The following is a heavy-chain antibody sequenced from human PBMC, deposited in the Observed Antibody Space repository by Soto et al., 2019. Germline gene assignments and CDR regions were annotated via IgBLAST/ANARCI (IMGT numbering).Heavy chain of an antibody. J-gene: IGHJ5*02. CDR3: AYNWFDP. V-gene: IGHV3-30-3*01. CDR1: GFTFSSYA. Sequence: VGSLRLSCAASGFTFSSYAMHWVRQAPGKGLEWVAVISYDGSNKYYADSVKGRFTISRDNSKNTLYLQMNSLRAEDTAVYYCAYNWFDPWGQGTLVTVSS. CDR2: ISYDGSNK.